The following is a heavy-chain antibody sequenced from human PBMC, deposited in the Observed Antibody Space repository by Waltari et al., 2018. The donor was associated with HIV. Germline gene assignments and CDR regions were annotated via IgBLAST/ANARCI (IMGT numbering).Heavy chain of an antibody. Sequence: QVQLQQWGAGLLKPSETLSLTCAVYGGSFSGYYWTWIRQPPGTGLQWIAEIYHSGAANYNPSLKSRVTISVDTSKNQFSLKLRSVTAADTAVYYCARLRWDASFYYGLDVWGQGTTVTVSS. CDR3: ARLRWDASFYYGLDV. D-gene: IGHD4-17*01. J-gene: IGHJ6*02. V-gene: IGHV4-34*02. CDR2: IYHSGAA. CDR1: GGSFSGYY.